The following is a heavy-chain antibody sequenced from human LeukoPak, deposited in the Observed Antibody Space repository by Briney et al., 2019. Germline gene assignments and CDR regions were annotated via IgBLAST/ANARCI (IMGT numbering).Heavy chain of an antibody. CDR1: GYTFTSYG. V-gene: IGHV1-18*01. D-gene: IGHD5-12*01. J-gene: IGHJ4*02. CDR3: GFDY. Sequence: GASVKVSGKASGYTFTSYGISWVRQAPGQGLEWMGWISAQNGNTNYVQQFLGRVTMTRDTSASTAYMELRSLNCARESNGGYGFDYWGQGTLVTVAS. CDR2: ISAQNGNT.